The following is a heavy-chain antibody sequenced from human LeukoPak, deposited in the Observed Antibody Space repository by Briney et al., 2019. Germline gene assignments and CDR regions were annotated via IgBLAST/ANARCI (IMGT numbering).Heavy chain of an antibody. V-gene: IGHV1-2*02. J-gene: IGHJ6*02. CDR3: ARTNSSADGMDV. D-gene: IGHD6-25*01. Sequence: GASVKVSCKASGYTFTGYYMHWVRQARGQGLEWMGWINPNSGGTNYAQKLQGRVTMTRDTSTSTACMELSRLRSDDTAVYYCARTNSSADGMDVWGQGTTVTVSS. CDR1: GYTFTGYY. CDR2: INPNSGGT.